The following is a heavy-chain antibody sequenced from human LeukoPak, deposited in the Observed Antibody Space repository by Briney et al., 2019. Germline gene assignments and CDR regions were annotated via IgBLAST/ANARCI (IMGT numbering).Heavy chain of an antibody. Sequence: PSETLSLTCAVSGESFSGNFWTWIRQSPGEGLEWIGEIDNNGITNYNPSLKSRVTMSVDTTRKRFSLRLTSESAADTGVYYCAGGGGGARASYFDYWGQGSLVTVSS. V-gene: IGHV4-34*01. CDR2: IDNNGIT. D-gene: IGHD1-26*01. J-gene: IGHJ4*02. CDR3: AGGGGGARASYFDY. CDR1: GESFSGNF.